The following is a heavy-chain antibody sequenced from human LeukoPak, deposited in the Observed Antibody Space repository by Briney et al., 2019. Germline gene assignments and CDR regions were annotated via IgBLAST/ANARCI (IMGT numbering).Heavy chain of an antibody. V-gene: IGHV3-30*18. Sequence: GGSLRLSCAASGFTFSSYGMHWVRQAPGKGLEWVAVISYDGSNKYYADSVKGRFTISRDNSKNTLYLQMNSLRAEDTAVYYCAKGPRTVRFGDRHKGMFDYWGRGTLVTVSS. J-gene: IGHJ4*02. CDR1: GFTFSSYG. D-gene: IGHD3-10*01. CDR2: ISYDGSNK. CDR3: AKGPRTVRFGDRHKGMFDY.